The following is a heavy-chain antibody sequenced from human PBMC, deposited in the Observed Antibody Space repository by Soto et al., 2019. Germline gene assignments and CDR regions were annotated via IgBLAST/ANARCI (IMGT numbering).Heavy chain of an antibody. Sequence: QVQLQELGPGLVKPSQTLSLSCTVSGGSLSSGGYYWSWIRQHPGKGLEWIGFIYYSGSTYYNPSLKSRVTLSVDTAQNQSSLKLSSVTAADTAVYYCARDTQRGYSGYFDSWGQGTLVTVSS. D-gene: IGHD5-12*01. J-gene: IGHJ4*02. CDR1: GGSLSSGGYY. V-gene: IGHV4-31*03. CDR2: IYYSGST. CDR3: ARDTQRGYSGYFDS.